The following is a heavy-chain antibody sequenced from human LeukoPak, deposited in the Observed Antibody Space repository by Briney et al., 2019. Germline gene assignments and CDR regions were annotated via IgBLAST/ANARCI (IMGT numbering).Heavy chain of an antibody. Sequence: ASVKVSCKASGYTFTSYDINWVRQATGQGLEWMGWMNPNSGNTGYAQKFQGRVTITRNTSISTAYMELSSLRSEDTAVYYCARAGLYYYDSSGYFDYWGQGTLVTVSS. CDR1: GYTFTSYD. CDR2: MNPNSGNT. V-gene: IGHV1-8*03. D-gene: IGHD3-22*01. J-gene: IGHJ4*02. CDR3: ARAGLYYYDSSGYFDY.